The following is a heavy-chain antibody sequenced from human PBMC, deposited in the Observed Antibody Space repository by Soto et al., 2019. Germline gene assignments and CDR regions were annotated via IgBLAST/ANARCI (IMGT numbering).Heavy chain of an antibody. CDR1: GYTFTGYD. D-gene: IGHD3-22*01. V-gene: IGHV1-2*02. J-gene: IGHJ3*02. Sequence: VASVKVSCKASGYTFTGYDLHWVRQAPGQGLEWMGWINAHNGDTNNAQKFQGRVTMTRDTSINTAYMELSRLRSDDTAVYFCARERYYDSSGDYRFDIWGQGTTVTVSS. CDR3: ARERYYDSSGDYRFDI. CDR2: INAHNGDT.